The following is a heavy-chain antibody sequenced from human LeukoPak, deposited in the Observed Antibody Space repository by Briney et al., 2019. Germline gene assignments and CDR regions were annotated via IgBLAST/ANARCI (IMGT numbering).Heavy chain of an antibody. Sequence: ASVKVSCKASGYTFTSYDINWVRQATGQGLDWMGWMNPNSGNTGYAQKFQGRVTMTRNTSISTAYMELSSLRSEDTAVYYCARRTLKGALIVVGSRFDPWGQGTLVTVSS. CDR3: ARRTLKGALIVVGSRFDP. CDR2: MNPNSGNT. V-gene: IGHV1-8*01. D-gene: IGHD3-22*01. CDR1: GYTFTSYD. J-gene: IGHJ5*02.